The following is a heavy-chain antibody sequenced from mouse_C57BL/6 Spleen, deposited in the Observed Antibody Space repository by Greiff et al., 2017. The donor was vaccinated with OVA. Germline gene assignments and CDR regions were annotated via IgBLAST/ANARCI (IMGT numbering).Heavy chain of an antibody. V-gene: IGHV1-22*01. CDR2: INPNNGGT. CDR1: GYTFTDYN. J-gene: IGHJ2*01. CDR3: ARGGTGTGDY. D-gene: IGHD4-1*01. Sequence: EVKLMESGPELVKPGASVKMSCKASGYTFTDYNMHWVKQSHGQSLEWIGYINPNNGGTSYNQKFKGKATLTVNKSSSTAYMELRSLTSEDSAVYYCARGGTGTGDYWGQGTTLTVSS.